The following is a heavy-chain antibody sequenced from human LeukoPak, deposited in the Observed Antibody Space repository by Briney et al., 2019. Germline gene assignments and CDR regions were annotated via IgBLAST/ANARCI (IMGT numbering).Heavy chain of an antibody. J-gene: IGHJ6*03. V-gene: IGHV3-23*01. CDR3: AKSGSYYQPYYYYYMDV. CDR2: ISDSGGTT. CDR1: GFTFSSYA. Sequence: PGGSLRLSCAASGFTFSSYAMTWVRQAPGKGLEWVSAISDSGGTTYYADSVKGRFSISRDNSKNTLSLQMSSLRAEDTAVYYCAKSGSYYQPYYYYYMDVWGKGTTVTV. D-gene: IGHD3-10*01.